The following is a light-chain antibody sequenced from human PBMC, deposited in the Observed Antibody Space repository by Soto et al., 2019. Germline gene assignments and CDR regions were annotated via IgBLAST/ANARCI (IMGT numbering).Light chain of an antibody. CDR2: AAS. CDR3: QEYSMWPLFT. Sequence: EIVVTQSPGILSVSPGDRATLSCRASQSVGRNLAWYQQKPGQAPTLLIYAASTRATGLPARFSGSGSGTDFTLTISSLQSEDFAVYYCQEYSMWPLFTFGPGTRGDIK. J-gene: IGKJ3*01. CDR1: QSVGRN. V-gene: IGKV3-15*01.